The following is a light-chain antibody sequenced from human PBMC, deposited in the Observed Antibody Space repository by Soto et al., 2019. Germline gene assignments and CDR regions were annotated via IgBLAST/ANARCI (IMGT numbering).Light chain of an antibody. J-gene: IGKJ1*01. CDR2: RAS. CDR3: QQYDYWWT. V-gene: IGKV3-15*01. Sequence: EIVLTQSPGSLCLSAGERTTLSCRPSQSVTSNVAWYQQNPGQAPRLVIYRASARATGVPARFSGSGSGTEFTLTISSLQSEDFGIYYCQQYDYWWTFGQGTKVDI. CDR1: QSVTSN.